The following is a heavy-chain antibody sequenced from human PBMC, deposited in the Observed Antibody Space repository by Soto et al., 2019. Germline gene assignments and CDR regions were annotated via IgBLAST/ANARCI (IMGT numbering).Heavy chain of an antibody. V-gene: IGHV3-53*01. CDR2: IYTGGST. J-gene: IGHJ5*02. Sequence: EVPRVESGGGLIQPGGSLRLSCAASGFTVSSDYMSWVRQAPGQRLEWVSVIYTGGSTYYADSVKGRFTFSRDNSKSTRYLQMNSLRAEDTAVYYCARAYGGNPALFDPWGQGTLVTVSS. CDR1: GFTVSSDY. D-gene: IGHD4-17*01. CDR3: ARAYGGNPALFDP.